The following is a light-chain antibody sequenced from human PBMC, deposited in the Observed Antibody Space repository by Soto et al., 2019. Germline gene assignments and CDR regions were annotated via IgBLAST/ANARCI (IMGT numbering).Light chain of an antibody. CDR2: AAS. J-gene: IGKJ1*01. V-gene: IGKV1-12*01. CDR3: QQGSSFPWT. CDR1: QDIDSW. Sequence: DIQMAQSPSSVSASLGDRVTITCRASQDIDSWLAWYQQKPGKAPKLLIYAASSLQSGVPLRFSGSGSGTDFTFTIASLHPEHFATYYCQQGSSFPWTFGQGTKVDI.